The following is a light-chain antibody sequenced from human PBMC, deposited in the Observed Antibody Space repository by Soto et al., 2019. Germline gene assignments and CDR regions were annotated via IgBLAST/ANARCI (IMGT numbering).Light chain of an antibody. CDR3: QPYNNWPLT. CDR2: DTS. J-gene: IGKJ4*01. Sequence: EIVITQYPYTLSLSPPETFTLPCRASQSIRTNLAWYQHKPGQTPRLLIYDTSTRATGVPTRFSGSRSGAEFTLTINSLQSEDFAVYYCQPYNNWPLTFGGGTKVDIK. V-gene: IGKV3-15*01. CDR1: QSIRTN.